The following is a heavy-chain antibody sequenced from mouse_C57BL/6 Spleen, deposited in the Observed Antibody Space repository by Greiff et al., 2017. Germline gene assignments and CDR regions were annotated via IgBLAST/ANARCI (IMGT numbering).Heavy chain of an antibody. CDR3: ARGITLNAMDY. J-gene: IGHJ4*01. Sequence: QVQLQQSGPGLVQPSQSLSITCTVSGFSLTSYGVHWVRQSPGKGLEWLGVIWRGGSTDYNAAFISRLSISKDNSKSQVFFKMNSLQADDTAIYYCARGITLNAMDYWGQGTSVTVSS. CDR1: GFSLTSYG. CDR2: IWRGGST. V-gene: IGHV2-2*01. D-gene: IGHD1-1*01.